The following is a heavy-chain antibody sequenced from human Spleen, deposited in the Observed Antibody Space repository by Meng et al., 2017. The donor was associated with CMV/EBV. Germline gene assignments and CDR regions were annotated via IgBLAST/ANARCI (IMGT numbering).Heavy chain of an antibody. CDR2: AYYSGST. V-gene: IGHV4-59*01. D-gene: IGHD2-15*01. Sequence: SETLSLTCTVSGGSISSYFWSWIRQPPGKGLEYIGHAYYSGSTNYNPSLKSRVTISVDTSKNQFSLKLTSVTAADTAVYYCARVLSGGWEYDAFDIWGQGTMVTVSS. CDR1: GGSISSYF. J-gene: IGHJ3*02. CDR3: ARVLSGGWEYDAFDI.